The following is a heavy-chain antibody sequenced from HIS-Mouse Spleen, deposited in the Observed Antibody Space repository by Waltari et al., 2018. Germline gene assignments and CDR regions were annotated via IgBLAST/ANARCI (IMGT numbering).Heavy chain of an antibody. CDR1: GGSISSSSYY. CDR3: ARRNSYSFDY. J-gene: IGHJ4*02. Sequence: QLQLQESGPGLVKPSETLSLTCTVSGGSISSSSYYWGWIRQPPGKGLEWIGSIYYSGGTYYPPSLQSRVTISVDTSKNQFSLKLSSVTAADTAVYYCARRNSYSFDYWGQGTLVTVSS. V-gene: IGHV4-39*01. D-gene: IGHD5-18*01. CDR2: IYYSGGT.